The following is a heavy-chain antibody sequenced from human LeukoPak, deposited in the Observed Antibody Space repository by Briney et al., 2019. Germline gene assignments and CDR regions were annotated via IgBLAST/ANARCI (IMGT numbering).Heavy chain of an antibody. CDR2: IYYSGST. CDR3: ARQDYYGSGSYHSASRRDY. Sequence: PSETLSLTCTVSGGSISSSSYYWGWIRQPPGKGLEWIGSIYYSGSTYYNPSLKSRVTISVDTSKNQFSLKLSSVTAADTAVYYCARQDYYGSGSYHSASRRDYWGQGTLVTVSS. V-gene: IGHV4-39*01. CDR1: GGSISSSSYY. D-gene: IGHD3-10*01. J-gene: IGHJ4*02.